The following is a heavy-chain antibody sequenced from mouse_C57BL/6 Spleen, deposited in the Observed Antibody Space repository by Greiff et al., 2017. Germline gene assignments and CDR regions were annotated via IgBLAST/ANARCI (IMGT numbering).Heavy chain of an antibody. V-gene: IGHV1-82*01. CDR3: AREAQATWFAY. Sequence: LQESGPELVKPGASVKISCKASGYAFSSSWMNWVKQRPGKGLEWIGRIYPGDGDTNYNGQFKGKATLTADKSSSTVYMQLSSLTSEDSAVYFCAREAQATWFAYWGQGTLVTVSA. D-gene: IGHD3-2*02. J-gene: IGHJ3*01. CDR2: IYPGDGDT. CDR1: GYAFSSSW.